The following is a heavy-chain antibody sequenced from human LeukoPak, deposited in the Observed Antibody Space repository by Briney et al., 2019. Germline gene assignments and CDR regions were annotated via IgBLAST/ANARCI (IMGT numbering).Heavy chain of an antibody. V-gene: IGHV4-59*08. Sequence: SETLSLTCTVSGGSISSYYWSWIRQPPGKGLEWIGYIYYGGSTNYNPSLKSRVTISVDTSKNQFSLKLSSVTAADTAVYYCARHSESNYDEPLDYWGQGTLVTVSS. J-gene: IGHJ4*02. D-gene: IGHD4-11*01. CDR2: IYYGGST. CDR1: GGSISSYY. CDR3: ARHSESNYDEPLDY.